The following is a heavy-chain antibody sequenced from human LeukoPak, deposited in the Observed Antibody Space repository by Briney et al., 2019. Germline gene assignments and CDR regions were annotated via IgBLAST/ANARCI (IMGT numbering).Heavy chain of an antibody. CDR1: GVTFSSYG. Sequence: GRSLRLSCAASGVTFSSYGMHGVRQAPGKGLEWVAVIWYDGSNKNYADSVKGRFTISRDNSKNTLYLQMNSLRAEDTAVYYCARDIAAAGSRYYYYGMDVWGQGTTVTVSS. J-gene: IGHJ6*02. V-gene: IGHV3-33*01. CDR2: IWYDGSNK. CDR3: ARDIAAAGSRYYYYGMDV. D-gene: IGHD6-13*01.